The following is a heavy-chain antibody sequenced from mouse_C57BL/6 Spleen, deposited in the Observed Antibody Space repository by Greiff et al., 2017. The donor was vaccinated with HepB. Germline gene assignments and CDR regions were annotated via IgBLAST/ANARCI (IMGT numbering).Heavy chain of an antibody. CDR3: TTMVTTYYFDY. CDR2: IYPGNSDT. V-gene: IGHV1-5*01. J-gene: IGHJ2*01. CDR1: GYTFTSYW. Sequence: VQLQQSGPVLARPGASVKMSCKTSGYTFTSYWMHWVKQRPGQGLEWIGAIYPGNSDTSYNQKFKGKAKLTAVTSASTAYMELSSLTNEDSAVYYCTTMVTTYYFDYWGQGTTLTVSS. D-gene: IGHD2-1*01.